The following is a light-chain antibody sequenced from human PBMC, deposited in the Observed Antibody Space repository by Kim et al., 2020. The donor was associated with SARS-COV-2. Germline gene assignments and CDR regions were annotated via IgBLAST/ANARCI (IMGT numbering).Light chain of an antibody. J-gene: IGLJ3*02. CDR1: SSDIGNYTY. CDR3: TSYTTSGTWV. V-gene: IGLV2-14*03. CDR2: DVN. Sequence: GQSITFSCTGTSSDIGNYTYVSWYQQHPGKAPKLMIYDVNHRPSGVSNRFSGSKSGNTASLTISGLQAEDEAHYYCTSYTTSGTWVFGGGTQLTVL.